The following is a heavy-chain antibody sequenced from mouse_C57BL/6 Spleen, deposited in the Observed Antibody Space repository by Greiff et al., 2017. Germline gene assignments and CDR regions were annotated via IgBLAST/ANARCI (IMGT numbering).Heavy chain of an antibody. CDR1: GYTFTSYW. Sequence: VQLQQPGAELVKPGASVKMSCKASGYTFTSYWMTWVKQRPGQGLEWIGDIYPGSGSTNYNEKFKSKATLTVDQSSSTAYMQLSSRTSEDSAVDYCAGGYDGYYDYYAMDYWGQGTSVTVSS. CDR3: AGGYDGYYDYYAMDY. V-gene: IGHV1-55*01. CDR2: IYPGSGST. D-gene: IGHD2-3*01. J-gene: IGHJ4*01.